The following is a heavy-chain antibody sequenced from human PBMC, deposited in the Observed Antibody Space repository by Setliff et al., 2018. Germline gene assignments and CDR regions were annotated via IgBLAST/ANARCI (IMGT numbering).Heavy chain of an antibody. V-gene: IGHV4-39*01. D-gene: IGHD3-22*01. CDR2: ISYSGDT. J-gene: IGHJ3*02. CDR3: ARRYEVVIITKTGAFDI. Sequence: SETLSLTCTVSGGSISTNHYYWEWIRQAPGKGLEWIGRISYSGDTYYSPSLRSRVTISVVTSKNQFSLKLRSVTAADTAVYYCARRYEVVIITKTGAFDIRGPGTMVTVSS. CDR1: GGSISTNHYY.